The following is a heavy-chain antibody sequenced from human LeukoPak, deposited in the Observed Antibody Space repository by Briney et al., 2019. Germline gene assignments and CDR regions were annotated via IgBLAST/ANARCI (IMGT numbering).Heavy chain of an antibody. J-gene: IGHJ4*02. Sequence: GRSLRLSCAASGFTFSSYSMNWVRQAPGKGLEWVSSISSSSSYIYYADSVKGRFTISRDNAKNSLYLQMNSLRAEDTAVYYCATIQLERREIDYWGQGTLVTVSS. D-gene: IGHD1-1*01. CDR1: GFTFSSYS. V-gene: IGHV3-21*01. CDR3: ATIQLERREIDY. CDR2: ISSSSSYI.